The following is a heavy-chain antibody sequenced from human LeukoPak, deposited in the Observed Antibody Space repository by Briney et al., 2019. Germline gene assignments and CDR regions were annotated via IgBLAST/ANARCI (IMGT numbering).Heavy chain of an antibody. V-gene: IGHV1-18*01. CDR1: GYTFRDFG. CDR2: ITTYNGNT. Sequence: ASVKVSCKASGYTFRDFGISWVRQAPGQGLEWMGWITTYNGNTNYIQKLQGRVTMTTDTSTSTAYMELRSLRSDDTAVYYCARTTTQYYYYYYGMDVWGQGTTVTVSS. J-gene: IGHJ6*02. D-gene: IGHD4-11*01. CDR3: ARTTTQYYYYYYGMDV.